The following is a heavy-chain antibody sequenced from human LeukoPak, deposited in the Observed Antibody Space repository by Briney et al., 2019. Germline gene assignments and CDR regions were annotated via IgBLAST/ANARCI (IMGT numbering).Heavy chain of an antibody. CDR3: ARDYEGDSFFDY. CDR1: GASISSYY. CDR2: VSTTGLT. V-gene: IGHV4-4*07. D-gene: IGHD4-23*01. Sequence: SETLSLTCTVSGASISSYYWTWIRQPAGEGLEWIGRVSTTGLTTYSPSLRSRVTISVDTSKNQFSLKVRSVTAADTAVYYCARDYEGDSFFDYWGQGILVTVSS. J-gene: IGHJ4*02.